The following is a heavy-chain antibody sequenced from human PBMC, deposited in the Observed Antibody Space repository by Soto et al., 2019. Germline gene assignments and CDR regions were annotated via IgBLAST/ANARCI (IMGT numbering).Heavy chain of an antibody. CDR2: IIPIFGTA. D-gene: IGHD3-9*01. Sequence: SVKVSCKASGGTFSSYSISWVRQAPGQGLDWMGGIIPIFGTANYAQKFQGRVTITADESTSTAYMELSSLRSEDTAVYYCAVVLGEEYDILTGYSPGAFDIWGQGTMVTVSS. CDR3: AVVLGEEYDILTGYSPGAFDI. CDR1: GGTFSSYS. J-gene: IGHJ3*02. V-gene: IGHV1-69*13.